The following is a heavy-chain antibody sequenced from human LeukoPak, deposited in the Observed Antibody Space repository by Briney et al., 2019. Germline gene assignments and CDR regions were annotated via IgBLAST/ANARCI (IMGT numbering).Heavy chain of an antibody. D-gene: IGHD7-27*01. CDR2: IDYSGST. Sequence: PSETLSLTCTVSGGSNSSYYWSWIRQPPGKGLEWIGYIDYSGSTNYNPSLKSRVTISIHTSKNQFFLRLNSVTAADTAVYYCAGGPNWGVDYWGQGTLVTVSS. V-gene: IGHV4-59*01. J-gene: IGHJ4*02. CDR1: GGSNSSYY. CDR3: AGGPNWGVDY.